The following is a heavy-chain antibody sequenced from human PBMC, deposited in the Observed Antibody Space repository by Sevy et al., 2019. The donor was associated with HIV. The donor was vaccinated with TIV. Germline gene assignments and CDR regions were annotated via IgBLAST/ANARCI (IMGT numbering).Heavy chain of an antibody. CDR1: GFTFSDYY. J-gene: IGHJ2*01. D-gene: IGHD3-22*01. Sequence: GGSLRLSCAASGFTFSDYYMSWIRQAPGKGLEWVSYISSSGSTIYYADSVKGRFTISRDNAKNSLYLQMNSLRAEDTAVYYCARYGDSSGYYSWHWYFDLWGRGTLVTVSS. CDR2: ISSSGSTI. CDR3: ARYGDSSGYYSWHWYFDL. V-gene: IGHV3-11*04.